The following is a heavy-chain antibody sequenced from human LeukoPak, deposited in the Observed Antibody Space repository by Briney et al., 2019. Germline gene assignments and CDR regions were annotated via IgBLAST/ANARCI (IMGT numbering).Heavy chain of an antibody. CDR1: GGTFSSYA. J-gene: IGHJ6*03. CDR3: ARGKWGRPYYNYMDV. V-gene: IGHV1-69*05. CDR2: IIPIFGTA. D-gene: IGHD7-27*01. Sequence: SVKVSCKASGGTFSSYAISWVRQAPGQGLEWMGGIIPIFGTANYAQKFQGRVTITTDESTSTAYMELSSLRSEDTAVYYCARGKWGRPYYNYMDVWGKGTTVTVSS.